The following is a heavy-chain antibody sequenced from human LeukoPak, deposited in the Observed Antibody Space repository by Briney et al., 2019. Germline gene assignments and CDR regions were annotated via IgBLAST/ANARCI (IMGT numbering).Heavy chain of an antibody. CDR3: ARVEWELHWFDP. CDR2: IYHSGST. Sequence: SETLSLTCTVSGGSISSGGYYWSWIRQPPGKGLEWIGYIYHSGSTYYNPSLKSRVTISVDRSKNQFSLKLSSVTAADTAVYYCARVEWELHWFDPWGQGTPVTVSS. V-gene: IGHV4-30-2*01. CDR1: GGSISSGGYY. J-gene: IGHJ5*02. D-gene: IGHD1-26*01.